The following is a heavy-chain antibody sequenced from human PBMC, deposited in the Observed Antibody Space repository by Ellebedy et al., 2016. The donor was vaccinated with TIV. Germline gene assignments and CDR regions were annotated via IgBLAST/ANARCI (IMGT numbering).Heavy chain of an antibody. J-gene: IGHJ4*02. CDR1: GFTFSSYW. CDR2: IKQDGSEK. CDR3: AREVPAIAAAGANYFDY. V-gene: IGHV3-7*03. D-gene: IGHD6-13*01. Sequence: GESLKISCAASGFTFSSYWMSWVRQAPGKGLEWVANIKQDGSEKYYVDSVKGRFTISRDNSKNTLYLQMNSLRAEDTAVYYCAREVPAIAAAGANYFDYWGQGTLVTVSS.